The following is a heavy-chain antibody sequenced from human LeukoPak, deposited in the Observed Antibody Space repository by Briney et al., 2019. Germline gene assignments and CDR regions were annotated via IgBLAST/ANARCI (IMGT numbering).Heavy chain of an antibody. Sequence: GESLKISCRGSGYSFPTYWIGWVRQMPGEGLEWMGIIYPGESDTRYTPSFQGQVTMSADKSINTAYLQWSSLKASDPAMYYCARRQGCSSTSCPPDYWGQGTLVTVSP. CDR2: IYPGESDT. J-gene: IGHJ4*02. V-gene: IGHV5-51*01. CDR1: GYSFPTYW. D-gene: IGHD2-2*01. CDR3: ARRQGCSSTSCPPDY.